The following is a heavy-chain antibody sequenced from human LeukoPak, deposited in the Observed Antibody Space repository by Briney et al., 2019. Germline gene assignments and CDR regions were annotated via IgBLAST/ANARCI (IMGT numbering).Heavy chain of an antibody. V-gene: IGHV3-7*01. D-gene: IGHD6-19*01. CDR2: IKQDGSEK. CDR3: ARGSGQWLDR. CDR1: TFPFSTYW. J-gene: IGHJ4*02. Sequence: GGSLRLSCAASTFPFSTYWMSWVRQAPGKGREWVANIKQDGSEKYSVDSVKGRFTISRDNAKNSLYLQMNSLRAEDTAVYYCARGSGQWLDRWGQGTLVTVSS.